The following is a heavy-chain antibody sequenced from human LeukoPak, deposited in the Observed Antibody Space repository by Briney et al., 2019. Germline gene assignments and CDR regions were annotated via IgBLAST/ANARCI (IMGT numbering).Heavy chain of an antibody. V-gene: IGHV3-48*03. J-gene: IGHJ4*02. D-gene: IGHD3-3*01. Sequence: GGSLRLSCAASGFTFSSYEMNWVRQAPGRGREWVSYISGSGSTISYADSVKGRFTISRDNDKDSLYLQMNILRAEDTAVYYCARDDQRITIFGVVTPYFEYWGQGTLVTVSS. CDR2: ISGSGSTI. CDR3: ARDDQRITIFGVVTPYFEY. CDR1: GFTFSSYE.